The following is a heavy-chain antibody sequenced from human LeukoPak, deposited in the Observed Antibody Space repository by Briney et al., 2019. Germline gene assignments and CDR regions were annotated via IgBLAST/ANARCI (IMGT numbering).Heavy chain of an antibody. CDR1: GGSISSSSYY. CDR3: ARVSSPYYDFWSGYLGDDAFDI. CDR2: IYYSGST. D-gene: IGHD3-3*01. V-gene: IGHV4-39*07. J-gene: IGHJ3*02. Sequence: SETLSLTCTVSGGSISSSSYYWGWIRQPPGKGLEWIGSIYYSGSTYYNPSLKSRVTISVDTSKNQFSLKLSSVTAADTAVYYCARVSSPYYDFWSGYLGDDAFDIWGQGTMVTVSS.